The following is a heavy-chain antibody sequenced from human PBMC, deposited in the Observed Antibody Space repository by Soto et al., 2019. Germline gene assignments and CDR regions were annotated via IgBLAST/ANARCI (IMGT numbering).Heavy chain of an antibody. CDR3: ARDRGCGGDCYNDYGMDV. CDR1: GGTFSSYA. D-gene: IGHD2-21*02. J-gene: IGHJ6*02. V-gene: IGHV1-69*12. CDR2: IIPIFGTA. Sequence: QVQLVQSGAEVKKPGSSVKVSCKASGGTFSSYAISWVRQAPGQGLEWMGGIIPIFGTANCAQKFQGRVTITADESTSTAYMELSSLRSEDTAVYYCARDRGCGGDCYNDYGMDVWGQGTTVTVSS.